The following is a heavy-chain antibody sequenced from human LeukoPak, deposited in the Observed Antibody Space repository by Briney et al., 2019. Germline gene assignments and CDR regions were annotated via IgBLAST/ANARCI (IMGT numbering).Heavy chain of an antibody. V-gene: IGHV1-46*01. CDR2: INPSGGST. D-gene: IGHD3-16*01. J-gene: IGHJ6*03. Sequence: ASVKVSCKASGYTFTSYYMHWVRQAPGQGREWMGIINPSGGSTSYAQKFQGRVTMTRDTSTSTVYMELSSLKSEDTGVYYCAKGGYYYYYMDVWGKGTTVTVSS. CDR1: GYTFTSYY. CDR3: AKGGYYYYYMDV.